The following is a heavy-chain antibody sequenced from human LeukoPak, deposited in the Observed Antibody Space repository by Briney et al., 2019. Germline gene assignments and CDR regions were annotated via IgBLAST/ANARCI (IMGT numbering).Heavy chain of an antibody. D-gene: IGHD4-17*01. CDR3: AGVFDYGDYVGWYFDL. CDR2: MNPNSGNT. V-gene: IGHV1-8*03. CDR1: GYTFTSYD. J-gene: IGHJ2*01. Sequence: ASVKVSCKASGYTFTSYDINWVRQATGQGLEWMGWMNPNSGNTGYAQKFQGRVTITRNTSISTAYMELSSLRSEDTAVYYCAGVFDYGDYVGWYFDLWGRGTLVTVSS.